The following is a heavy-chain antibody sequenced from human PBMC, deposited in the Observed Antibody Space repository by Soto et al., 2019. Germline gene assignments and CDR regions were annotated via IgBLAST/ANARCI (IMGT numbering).Heavy chain of an antibody. Sequence: SGPTLVNPTETLTLTCTVSGFSLSNARMGVSWIRQPPGKALEWLAHIFSNDEKSYSTSLKSRLTISKDTSKSQVVLTMTNMDPVDTATYYCARIPSPDFAIFGVVTYFDPWGQGTLVTVSS. J-gene: IGHJ5*02. CDR1: GFSLSNARMG. CDR3: ARIPSPDFAIFGVVTYFDP. CDR2: IFSNDEK. D-gene: IGHD3-3*01. V-gene: IGHV2-26*01.